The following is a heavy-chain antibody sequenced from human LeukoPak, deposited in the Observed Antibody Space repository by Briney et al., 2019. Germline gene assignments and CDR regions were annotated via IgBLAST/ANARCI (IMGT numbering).Heavy chain of an antibody. CDR1: GFTVSSNY. V-gene: IGHV3-53*01. CDR2: IYSGGST. J-gene: IGHJ6*02. Sequence: GGSLRLSCAASGFTVSSNYMSWVRQAPGKGLEWVSVIYSGGSTYYADSVKGRFTISRDNSKNTLYLQMNSLRAEDTAVYYCARYRDSSSWSYYYGMDVWGQGTTVTVSS. CDR3: ARYRDSSSWSYYYGMDV. D-gene: IGHD6-13*01.